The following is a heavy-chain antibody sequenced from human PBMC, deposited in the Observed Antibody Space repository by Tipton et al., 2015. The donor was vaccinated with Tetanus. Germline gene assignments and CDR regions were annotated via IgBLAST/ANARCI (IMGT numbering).Heavy chain of an antibody. J-gene: IGHJ4*02. V-gene: IGHV4-59*01. D-gene: IGHD3-10*01. Sequence: LRLSCTVSGGSISSYYWSWIRQPPGKGLEWIGYIYYSGSTNYNPSLKSRVTISVDTSKNQFSLKLSSVTAADTAVYYCARGMVRGSRTYYFDYWGQGTLVTVSS. CDR2: IYYSGST. CDR3: ARGMVRGSRTYYFDY. CDR1: GGSISSYY.